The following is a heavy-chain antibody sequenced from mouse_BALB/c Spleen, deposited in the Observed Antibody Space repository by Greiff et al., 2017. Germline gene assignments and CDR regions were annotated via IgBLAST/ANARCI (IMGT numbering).Heavy chain of an antibody. V-gene: IGHV1-4*02. Sequence: QVQLQQSAAELARPGASVKMSCKASGYTFTSYTMHWVKQRPGQGLEWIGYINPSSGYTEYNQKFKDKTTLTADKSSSTAYMQLSSLTSEDSAVYYCARRGGDGYYVYAMDYWGQGTSVTVSS. J-gene: IGHJ4*01. D-gene: IGHD2-3*01. CDR3: ARRGGDGYYVYAMDY. CDR2: INPSSGYT. CDR1: GYTFTSYT.